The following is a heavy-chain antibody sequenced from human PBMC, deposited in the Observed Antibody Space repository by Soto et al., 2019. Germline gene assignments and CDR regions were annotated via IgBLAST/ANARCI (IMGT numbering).Heavy chain of an antibody. Sequence: SETLSLTCSVSGDSMSTSYWTWIRKPPGKGLEWIGNIFYSGRTNYSPSLKSRVTISVDTSKNQFFLKLTSVTAADTAVYYCARERGYYYGIDVWGQGTTVTVSS. CDR3: ARERGYYYGIDV. V-gene: IGHV4-59*01. CDR2: IFYSGRT. CDR1: GDSMSTSY. J-gene: IGHJ6*02.